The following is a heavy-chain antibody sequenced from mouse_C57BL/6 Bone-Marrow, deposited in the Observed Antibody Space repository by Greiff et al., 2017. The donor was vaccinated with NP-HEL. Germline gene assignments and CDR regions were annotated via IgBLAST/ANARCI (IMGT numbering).Heavy chain of an antibody. V-gene: IGHV1-81*01. J-gene: IGHJ2*01. D-gene: IGHD1-1*01. Sequence: VQLQQSGAELARPGASVKLSCKASGYTFTSYGISWVKQRTGQGLEWIGEIYPRSGNTYYNEKFKGKATLTEDKSSSTAYMQLRSLTSEDSAVYFCARKGITTVVDYWGQGTTLTVSS. CDR2: IYPRSGNT. CDR3: ARKGITTVVDY. CDR1: GYTFTSYG.